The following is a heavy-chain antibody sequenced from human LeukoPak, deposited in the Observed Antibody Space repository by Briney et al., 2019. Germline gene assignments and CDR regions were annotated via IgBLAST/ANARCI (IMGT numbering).Heavy chain of an antibody. J-gene: IGHJ4*02. CDR3: AKDLGHIVATITHYY. D-gene: IGHD5-12*01. CDR1: GFTFTNYA. CDR2: ISSDGSKN. V-gene: IGHV3-30*18. Sequence: GGSLRLSCAASGFTFTNYAMHWVRQTPGKGLEWVALISSDGSKNIYADPVKGRFTVSRDNSKNTLYLQMNSLRAEDTAVYYCAKDLGHIVATITHYYWGQGTLDTVSS.